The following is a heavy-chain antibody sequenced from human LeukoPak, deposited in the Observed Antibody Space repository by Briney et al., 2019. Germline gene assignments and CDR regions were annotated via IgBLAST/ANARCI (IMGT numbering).Heavy chain of an antibody. CDR2: ISGSGGST. Sequence: PGGSLRLSCAASGFTFSSYAMSWVRQAPGKGLEWVSAISGSGGSTYYADSVKGRFTISRDNSKNTLYLQMGSLRAEDMAVYYCARFRLGSGSYLRLGGYFDYWGQGTLVTVSS. J-gene: IGHJ4*02. V-gene: IGHV3-23*01. CDR1: GFTFSSYA. CDR3: ARFRLGSGSYLRLGGYFDY. D-gene: IGHD3-10*02.